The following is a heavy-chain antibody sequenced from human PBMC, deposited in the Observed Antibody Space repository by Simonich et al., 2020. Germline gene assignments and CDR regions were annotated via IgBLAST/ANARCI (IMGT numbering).Heavy chain of an antibody. D-gene: IGHD6-13*01. CDR3: ARVGYSNYYYYGMDV. J-gene: IGHJ6*02. CDR1: GYSISSGYY. CDR2: IYHSGIT. V-gene: IGHV4-38-2*01. Sequence: QVQLQESGPGLVKPSETLSLTCAVSGYSISSGYYWGWIRQPPGKGLELFGSIYHSGITYYNPPLKSRVTTSVDTSKNQFSLKLSSVTAADTAVYYCARVGYSNYYYYGMDVWGQGTTVTVSS.